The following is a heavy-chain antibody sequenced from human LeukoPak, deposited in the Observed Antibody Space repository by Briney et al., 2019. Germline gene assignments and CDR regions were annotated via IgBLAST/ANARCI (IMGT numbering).Heavy chain of an antibody. CDR1: GYTFTSYY. Sequence: ASVKVSCKASGYTFTSYYMHWVRQAPGQGLEWMGIINPSGGSTSYAQKFQGRVTMTRDTSTSTVYMELSSLRSEDTAVYYCASHILTGDSDYWGQGTLVTVSS. J-gene: IGHJ4*02. V-gene: IGHV1-46*01. D-gene: IGHD3-9*01. CDR3: ASHILTGDSDY. CDR2: INPSGGST.